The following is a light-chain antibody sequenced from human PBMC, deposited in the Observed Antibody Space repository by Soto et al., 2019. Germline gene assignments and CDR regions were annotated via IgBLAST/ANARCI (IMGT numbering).Light chain of an antibody. CDR1: QTISSY. V-gene: IGKV1-39*01. Sequence: DIQMTQSPSSLSASVGDRVTITCRASQTISSYLHWYQQKPGKDPRLLIYATSNLNGGVPSRFSGSGSGTDFSLTISSLQPDGFATYYCQQSYSSPYTFGQGTNLDI. CDR2: ATS. J-gene: IGKJ2*01. CDR3: QQSYSSPYT.